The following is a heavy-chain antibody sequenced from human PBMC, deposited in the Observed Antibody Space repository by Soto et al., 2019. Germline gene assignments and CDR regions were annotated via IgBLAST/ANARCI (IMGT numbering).Heavy chain of an antibody. Sequence: GGSLRLSCAASEFTFSSYPMSWVRQAPGKGLEWVSAITGSGGFTNYADSVKGRFTISRDNSKNTLFLQMNSLRAEDTAVYYCAKARDTVTESDAYDMWGQGTMVTVS. CDR1: EFTFSSYP. V-gene: IGHV3-23*01. J-gene: IGHJ3*02. CDR3: AKARDTVTESDAYDM. D-gene: IGHD4-17*01. CDR2: ITGSGGFT.